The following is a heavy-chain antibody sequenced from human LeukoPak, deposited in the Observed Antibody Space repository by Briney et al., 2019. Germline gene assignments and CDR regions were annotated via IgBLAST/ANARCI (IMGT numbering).Heavy chain of an antibody. CDR1: GFTFDDYG. CDR2: INWNGDTI. V-gene: IGHV3-20*04. CDR3: ARERATLGYYYYMDV. Sequence: PGGSLRLSCAASGFTFDDYGMTWVRQAPGKGLEWVSGINWNGDTIGYADSVKGRFTISRDNAKNSLYLQMNSLRAEDTALYYCARERATLGYYYYMDVWGKGTTVTVSS. J-gene: IGHJ6*03. D-gene: IGHD5-12*01.